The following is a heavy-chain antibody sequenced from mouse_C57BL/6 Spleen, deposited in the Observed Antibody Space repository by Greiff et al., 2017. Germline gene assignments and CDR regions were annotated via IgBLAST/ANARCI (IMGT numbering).Heavy chain of an antibody. CDR2: FHPSDSDT. V-gene: IGHV1-74*01. Sequence: QVQLQQPGAELVKPGASVKVSCKASGYTFTSYWMHWVKQRPGQGLEWIGRFHPSDSDTNYNQKFKGKATLTVDKSSSTAYMQLSSLTSEDSAVDYCAIIYYYGLDEDYWGQGTSVTVSS. CDR1: GYTFTSYW. J-gene: IGHJ4*01. CDR3: AIIYYYGLDEDY. D-gene: IGHD1-1*01.